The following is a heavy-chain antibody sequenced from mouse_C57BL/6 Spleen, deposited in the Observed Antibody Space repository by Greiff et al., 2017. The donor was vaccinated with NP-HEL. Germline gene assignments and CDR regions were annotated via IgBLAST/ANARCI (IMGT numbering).Heavy chain of an antibody. V-gene: IGHV5-4*03. CDR2: ISDGGSYT. CDR1: GFTFSSYA. Sequence: EVKLVESGGGLVKPGGSLKLSCAASGFTFSSYAMSWVRQTPEKRLEWVATISDGGSYTYYPDNVKGRFTISRDNAKNNLYLQMSHLKSEDTAMYYCTVVAEYYFDYWGQGTTLTVSS. J-gene: IGHJ2*01. D-gene: IGHD1-1*01. CDR3: TVVAEYYFDY.